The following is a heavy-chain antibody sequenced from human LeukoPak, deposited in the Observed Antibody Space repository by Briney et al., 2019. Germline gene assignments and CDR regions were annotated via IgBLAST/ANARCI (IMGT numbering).Heavy chain of an antibody. CDR2: ITGDGGGT. Sequence: GGSLRLSCAASGFTFRNYVMSWVRQTPEKGLEWVSAITGDGGGTDHADSVKGRFTISRDNAKNSLYLQMNSLRAEDTAVYYCTRDGRVAYEMDVWGQGTTVTVSS. CDR1: GFTFRNYV. CDR3: TRDGRVAYEMDV. V-gene: IGHV3-23*01. D-gene: IGHD2-15*01. J-gene: IGHJ6*02.